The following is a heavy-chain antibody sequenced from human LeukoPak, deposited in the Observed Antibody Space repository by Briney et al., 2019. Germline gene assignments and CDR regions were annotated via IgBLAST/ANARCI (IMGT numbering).Heavy chain of an antibody. CDR3: TGLITWFDP. J-gene: IGHJ5*02. D-gene: IGHD1-14*01. V-gene: IGHV3-21*01. CDR1: GFTLSSYS. CDR2: ISSRSYI. Sequence: GGSLRLSCAASGFTLSSYSMNWVRRAPGKGLEWVSSISSRSYIYYADLEKRRFTISRDTAKNSLYLQMNSLRAEDTAVYYWTGLITWFDPWGQGTLVTVSS.